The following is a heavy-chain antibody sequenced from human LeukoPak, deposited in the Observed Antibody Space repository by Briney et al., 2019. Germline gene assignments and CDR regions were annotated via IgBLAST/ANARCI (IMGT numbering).Heavy chain of an antibody. D-gene: IGHD3-22*01. CDR2: IRSKANSYAT. Sequence: GGSLRLSRAASGFTFSGSAMHWVRQASGKGLEWVGRIRSKANSYATAYAASVKGRFTISRDDSKNTAYLQMNSLKTEDTAVYYCTREYDSSGYYLTTDAFDIWGQGTMVTVSS. CDR3: TREYDSSGYYLTTDAFDI. J-gene: IGHJ3*02. CDR1: GFTFSGSA. V-gene: IGHV3-73*01.